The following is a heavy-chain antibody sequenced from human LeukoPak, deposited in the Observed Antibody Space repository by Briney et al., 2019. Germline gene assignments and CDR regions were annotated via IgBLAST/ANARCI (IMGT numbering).Heavy chain of an antibody. J-gene: IGHJ4*02. CDR2: INHSGST. CDR1: GGSFSGYY. CDR3: ARGQRTITIFGVVSPHFDY. D-gene: IGHD3-3*01. V-gene: IGHV4-34*01. Sequence: SETLSLTRAVYGGSFSGYYWSWIRQPPGKGLEWIGEINHSGSTNYNPSLKSRVTISVDTSKNQFSLKLSSVTAADTAVYYCARGQRTITIFGVVSPHFDYWGQGTLVTVSS.